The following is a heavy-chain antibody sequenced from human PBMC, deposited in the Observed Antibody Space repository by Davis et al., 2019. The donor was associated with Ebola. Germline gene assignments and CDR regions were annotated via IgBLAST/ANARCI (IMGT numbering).Heavy chain of an antibody. V-gene: IGHV4-59*01. D-gene: IGHD3-9*01. Sequence: SETLSLTCTVSGGSISSYYWSWIRQPPGKGLEWIGYIYYRGNTNYNPSLKSRVIVSVDMSKNQFSLKLSSVTAADTAVYYCARGTFDWLNLPGYYFDYWGQGTLVTVSS. CDR2: IYYRGNT. J-gene: IGHJ4*02. CDR1: GGSISSYY. CDR3: ARGTFDWLNLPGYYFDY.